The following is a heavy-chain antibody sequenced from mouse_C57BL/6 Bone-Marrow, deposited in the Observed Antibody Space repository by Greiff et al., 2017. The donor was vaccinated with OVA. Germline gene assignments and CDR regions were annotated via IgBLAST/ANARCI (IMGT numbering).Heavy chain of an antibody. Sequence: EVQLQQSGGGLVKPGGSLKLSCAASGFTFSSYAMSWVRQTPEKRLEWVATISDGGSYTYYPDNVKGRFTISRDNAKNNLYLQMSHLKSEDTAMYYCARDPYYYGRNWYFDVWGTGTTVTVSS. CDR1: GFTFSSYA. D-gene: IGHD1-1*01. V-gene: IGHV5-4*01. CDR2: ISDGGSYT. CDR3: ARDPYYYGRNWYFDV. J-gene: IGHJ1*03.